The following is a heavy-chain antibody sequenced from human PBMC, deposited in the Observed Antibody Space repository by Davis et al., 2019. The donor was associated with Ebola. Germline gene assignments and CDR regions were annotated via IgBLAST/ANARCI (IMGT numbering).Heavy chain of an antibody. V-gene: IGHV4-34*01. CDR2: INQSGRT. CDR1: GGSLTGYQ. Sequence: MPLETLSLTCAVYGGSLTGYQWSWVRQPPGKALEWIGEINQSGRTKYNPSLKSRLTISVDTSKNQFSLKLNSATAADTAVYYCARSLVKYGSGTYPRYWGQGILVTVSS. D-gene: IGHD3-10*01. J-gene: IGHJ4*02. CDR3: ARSLVKYGSGTYPRY.